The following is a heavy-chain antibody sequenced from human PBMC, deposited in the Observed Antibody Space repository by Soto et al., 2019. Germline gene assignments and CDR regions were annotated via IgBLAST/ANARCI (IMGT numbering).Heavy chain of an antibody. J-gene: IGHJ4*02. CDR2: ASASGDKK. CDR1: GFPFSSYG. Sequence: EVQLLESGGGLVQPGGSLRLSCAASGFPFSSYGMTWVRQAPGKGREWVSTASASGDKKYYADSVKGRFTISRDNSKNTLYLQMNSLRAEDTAVYYCSNGVVDTKPLRGYWGQGSLVTVSS. V-gene: IGHV3-23*01. CDR3: SNGVVDTKPLRGY. D-gene: IGHD5-12*01.